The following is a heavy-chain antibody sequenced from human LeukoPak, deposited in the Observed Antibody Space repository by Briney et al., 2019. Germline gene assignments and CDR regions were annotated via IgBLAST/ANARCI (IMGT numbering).Heavy chain of an antibody. CDR2: IYYSGST. CDR3: ARRRFCSSTSCYGYFDL. J-gene: IGHJ2*01. D-gene: IGHD2-2*01. CDR1: GGSISSYY. Sequence: SETLSLTCTVSGGSISSYYWSWIRQPPGKGLEWIGYIYYSGSTHYNPSLKSRVTISVDTSKNQFSLKLSSVTAADTAVYYCARRRFCSSTSCYGYFDLWGRGTLVTVSS. V-gene: IGHV4-59*08.